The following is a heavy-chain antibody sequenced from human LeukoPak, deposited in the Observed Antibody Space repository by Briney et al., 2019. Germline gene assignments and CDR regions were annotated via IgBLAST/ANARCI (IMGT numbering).Heavy chain of an antibody. CDR2: ASYDGSSE. Sequence: GGSLRLSCAVSGFTFSSYPFHWVRQAPGKGLEWVAVASYDGSSEYYADSVKGRFTISRDNSKNTLFLQMNSLGAEDTAVYFCARGRRQWLITPADNWGQGTLVTVSS. CDR3: ARGRRQWLITPADN. J-gene: IGHJ4*02. V-gene: IGHV3-30*04. CDR1: GFTFSSYP. D-gene: IGHD6-19*01.